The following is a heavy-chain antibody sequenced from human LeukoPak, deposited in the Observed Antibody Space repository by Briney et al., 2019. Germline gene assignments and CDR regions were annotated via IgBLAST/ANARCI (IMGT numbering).Heavy chain of an antibody. CDR3: ARENYFDF. V-gene: IGHV3-7*04. CDR2: IKPDGSEK. Sequence: GGSLRLSCATSGFTFSSFWMGWVRQAPGKRLEWVANIKPDGSEKNYGDSVKGRFTISRDNARNSLYLQMNSLRAEDTAVYYCARENYFDFWGQGTLVTVSS. CDR1: GFTFSSFW. J-gene: IGHJ4*02.